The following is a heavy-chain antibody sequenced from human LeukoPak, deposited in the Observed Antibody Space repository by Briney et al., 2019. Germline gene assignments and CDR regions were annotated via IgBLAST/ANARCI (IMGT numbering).Heavy chain of an antibody. CDR3: ARRITIPGGGYYMDV. Sequence: GRSLRLSCAASGFTFSSYGMHWVRQAPGKGLEWVAVIWYDGSNKYYADSVKGRFTISRDNAKNSLYLQMNSLRAEDTALYYCARRITIPGGGYYMDVWGKGTTVTVSS. V-gene: IGHV3-33*01. CDR2: IWYDGSNK. J-gene: IGHJ6*03. D-gene: IGHD3-3*01. CDR1: GFTFSSYG.